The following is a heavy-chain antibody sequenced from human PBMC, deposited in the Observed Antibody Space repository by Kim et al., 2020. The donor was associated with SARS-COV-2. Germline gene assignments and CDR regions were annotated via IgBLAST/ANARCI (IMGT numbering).Heavy chain of an antibody. CDR3: ARDPEVTLEADAFDF. Sequence: ASDRTRFTIARDNSKNTVYLQMNSLRAEDTAVYYCARDPEVTLEADAFDFWGQGTMVTVSS. D-gene: IGHD2-21*02. J-gene: IGHJ3*01. V-gene: IGHV3-30*07.